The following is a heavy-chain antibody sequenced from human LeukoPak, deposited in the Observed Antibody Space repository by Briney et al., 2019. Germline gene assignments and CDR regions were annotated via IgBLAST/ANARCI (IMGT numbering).Heavy chain of an antibody. J-gene: IGHJ5*02. D-gene: IGHD3-22*01. V-gene: IGHV3-7*01. CDR1: RFTCSSYW. CDR3: AREGPVVVGWFDP. CDR2: IKQDGSEK. Sequence: GGSLRLSCVASRFTCSSYWMSWVRQAPGKGLEWVANIKQDGSEKYYVDSVKGRFTISRDNAKNSLYLQMNSLRAEDTAVYYRAREGPVVVGWFDPWGQGTLVTVSS.